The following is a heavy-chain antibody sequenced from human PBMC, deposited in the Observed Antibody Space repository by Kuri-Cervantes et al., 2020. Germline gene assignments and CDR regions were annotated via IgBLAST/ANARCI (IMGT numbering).Heavy chain of an antibody. D-gene: IGHD2-2*01. CDR3: AKSGSVVPAAPIDY. J-gene: IGHJ4*02. Sequence: GESLKISCAASGFTFSSYDMHWVRQATGKGLEWVSAIGTAGDTYYPGSVKGRFTISRENAKNSLYLQMNSLRAEDTALYYCAKSGSVVPAAPIDYWGQGTLVTVSS. CDR2: IGTAGDT. V-gene: IGHV3-13*01. CDR1: GFTFSSYD.